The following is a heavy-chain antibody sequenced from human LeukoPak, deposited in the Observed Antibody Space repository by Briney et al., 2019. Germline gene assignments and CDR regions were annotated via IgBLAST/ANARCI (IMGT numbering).Heavy chain of an antibody. CDR2: INAGNGNT. CDR1: GYTFTSYA. V-gene: IGHV1-3*01. Sequence: GASVKVSCKASGYTFTSYAMHWVRQAPGQRLEWMGWINAGNGNTKYSQKFQGRVTIARDTSASTVYMELSSLRSEDTAVYYCARDSVRGLNWFDPWGQGTLVTVSS. D-gene: IGHD3-10*02. CDR3: ARDSVRGLNWFDP. J-gene: IGHJ5*02.